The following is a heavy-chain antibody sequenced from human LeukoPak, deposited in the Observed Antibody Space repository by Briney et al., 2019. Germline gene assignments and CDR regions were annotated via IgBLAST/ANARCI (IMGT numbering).Heavy chain of an antibody. CDR1: GFTFSSYA. D-gene: IGHD1-1*01. CDR3: AKRDNDGLFDY. CDR2: ISGNGGGT. Sequence: GGSLRLSCAASGFTFSSYAMYWVRQPPGKGLEWFSTISGNGGGTYYADSMKGRFTISRDNSKNTLSLLMNSLRAEDTAVYYCAKRDNDGLFDYWGQGTLVTVSS. V-gene: IGHV3-23*01. J-gene: IGHJ4*02.